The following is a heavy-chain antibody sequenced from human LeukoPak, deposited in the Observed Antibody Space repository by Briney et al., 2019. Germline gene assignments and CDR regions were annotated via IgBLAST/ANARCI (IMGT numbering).Heavy chain of an antibody. D-gene: IGHD6-19*01. CDR1: GGSITSGGSY. CDR3: ARGGSGWYFPRGFDY. J-gene: IGHJ4*02. CDR2: IYYSGTT. Sequence: SETLSLTCTVSGGSITSGGSYWSWIRQHPGKGLEWLGYIYYSGTTYYNPSLKSRVTISVDTSKNQFSLKLSSVTAADTAVYYCARGGSGWYFPRGFDYRGQGTLVTVSS. V-gene: IGHV4-31*03.